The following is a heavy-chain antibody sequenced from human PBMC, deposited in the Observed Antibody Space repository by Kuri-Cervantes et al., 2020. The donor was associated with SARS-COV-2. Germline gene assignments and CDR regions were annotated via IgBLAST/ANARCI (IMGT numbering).Heavy chain of an antibody. CDR3: ARLFESVNYYYGMDV. V-gene: IGHV4-39*07. CDR2: VFYSGDT. Sequence: ESLKISCTVSGGSISSGSSSWGWIRQSPGKGLEWIGSVFYSGDTYYNPSLQSRVSLSGDTSKNQFSLKLSSVTAADTAVYYCARLFESVNYYYGMDVWGQGTTVTVSS. J-gene: IGHJ6*02. CDR1: GGSISSGSSS. D-gene: IGHD3-22*01.